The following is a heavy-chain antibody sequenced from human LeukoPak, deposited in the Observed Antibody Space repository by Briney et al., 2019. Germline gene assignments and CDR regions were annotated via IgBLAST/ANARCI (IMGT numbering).Heavy chain of an antibody. Sequence: PGGSLRLSCAASGFAFSNYAMSWVRQAPGRGLEWVSSLSGGSDSRYYADSVMGRFTISRDNSKNTLYLQMNSLRAEDTAVYYCAKAVRSMVTGGGYFDSWGQGTLVTVSS. V-gene: IGHV3-23*01. CDR2: LSGGSDSR. CDR1: GFAFSNYA. CDR3: AKAVRSMVTGGGYFDS. J-gene: IGHJ4*02. D-gene: IGHD3-10*01.